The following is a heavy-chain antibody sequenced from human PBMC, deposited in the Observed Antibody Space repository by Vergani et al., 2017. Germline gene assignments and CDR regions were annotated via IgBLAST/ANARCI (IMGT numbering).Heavy chain of an antibody. CDR1: GFTVSSNY. J-gene: IGHJ3*02. CDR3: SRDQTAYDAFDI. D-gene: IGHD3-16*01. CDR2: IYSGGST. V-gene: IGHV3-66*02. Sequence: EVQLVESGGGLVQPGGSLRLSCAASGFTVSSNYMSWVRQAPGKGLEWVSVIYSGGSTYYADSVKGRISISSANSKITLYFQMNSLRAEDTAVYYCSRDQTAYDAFDIWGQGTMVTVSS.